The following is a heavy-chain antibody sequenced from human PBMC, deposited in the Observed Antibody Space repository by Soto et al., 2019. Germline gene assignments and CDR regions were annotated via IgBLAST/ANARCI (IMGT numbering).Heavy chain of an antibody. J-gene: IGHJ4*02. CDR2: IYWDDDE. V-gene: IGHV2-5*02. D-gene: IGHD1-20*01. CDR3: AHARNRITEDAQVGDFDY. CDR1: GFSLNTDGEG. Sequence: QITLKESGPTQVKPTQPLTLTCSFSGFSLNTDGEGVGWVRQPPVEALEWLALIYWDDDERYSPSLKTRLPITRDPSKNQVVLIMNNMDPVNTATYYCAHARNRITEDAQVGDFDYWGQGTLVTVSS.